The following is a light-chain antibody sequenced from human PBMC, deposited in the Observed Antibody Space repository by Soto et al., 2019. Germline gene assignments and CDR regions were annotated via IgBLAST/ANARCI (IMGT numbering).Light chain of an antibody. CDR1: QSLLHSNGYNY. CDR2: LGS. CDR3: MQALQTPPWT. J-gene: IGKJ1*01. Sequence: DIVMTQSPLSLPVTPGEPASISCRSSQSLLHSNGYNYLDWYLQKPGQSPQLLIYLGSNRASGVLDRFSGSGSGTDFTLKISRVEAGDVGVYYCMQALQTPPWTFGQGTKVEIK. V-gene: IGKV2-28*01.